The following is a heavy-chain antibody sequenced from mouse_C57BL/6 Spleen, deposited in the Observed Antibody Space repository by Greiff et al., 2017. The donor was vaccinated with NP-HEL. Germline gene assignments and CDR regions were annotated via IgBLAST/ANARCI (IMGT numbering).Heavy chain of an antibody. J-gene: IGHJ4*01. Sequence: EVNLVESGGGLVKPGGSLKLSCAASGFTFSDYGMHWVRQAPEKGLEWVAYISSGSSTIYYADTVKGRFTISRDNAKNTLFLQMTSLRSEDTAMYYCAREAYSNYAMDYWGQGTSVTVSS. CDR1: GFTFSDYG. CDR3: AREAYSNYAMDY. V-gene: IGHV5-17*01. CDR2: ISSGSSTI. D-gene: IGHD2-5*01.